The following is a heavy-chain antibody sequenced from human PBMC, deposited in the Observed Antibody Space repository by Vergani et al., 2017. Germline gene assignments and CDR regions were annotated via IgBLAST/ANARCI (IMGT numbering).Heavy chain of an antibody. J-gene: IGHJ4*02. D-gene: IGHD2-15*01. CDR1: GASIRSSNYY. V-gene: IGHV4-39*07. CDR2: IHTSGST. Sequence: QLQLQESGPGLVKPSATLSLTCSVSGASIRSSNYYWGWIRQPPGKGLEWIGRIHTSGSTNYNPSLKSRVTMSEDTSKNQFSLNLTSVTAADTAVYFCARGSCLGGSCYKPLLDYWGQGILVTVSS. CDR3: ARGSCLGGSCYKPLLDY.